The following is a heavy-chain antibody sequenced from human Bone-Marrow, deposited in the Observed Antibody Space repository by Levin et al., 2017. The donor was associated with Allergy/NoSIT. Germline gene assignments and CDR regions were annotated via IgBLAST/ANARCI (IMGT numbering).Heavy chain of an antibody. CDR3: ARAMFSYDSGSFFASNWFDP. Sequence: PVASVKVSCKASGYTFSNYYIHWVRQAPGQGLEWMGAVNPVGGATTYAQNLQGRVTMTRDTSTSSVYMELSSLRSGDTAMYYCARAMFSYDSGSFFASNWFDPWGQGTLVTVSS. J-gene: IGHJ5*02. CDR2: VNPVGGAT. V-gene: IGHV1-46*01. CDR1: GYTFSNYY. D-gene: IGHD3-10*01.